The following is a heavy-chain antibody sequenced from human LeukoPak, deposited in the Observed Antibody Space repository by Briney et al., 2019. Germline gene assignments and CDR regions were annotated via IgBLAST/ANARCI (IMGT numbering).Heavy chain of an antibody. Sequence: ASVKVSCKVSGHTLTELSMHWVRQAPGKGLEWMGGFDPGDGEIIYAQKFQGRVTMTEDTSTDTAYMELRSLRSEDTAVYYCTAGNWYNLFDYWGQGTLVTVSS. CDR3: TAGNWYNLFDY. CDR1: GHTLTELS. J-gene: IGHJ4*02. D-gene: IGHD1-1*01. CDR2: FDPGDGEI. V-gene: IGHV1-24*01.